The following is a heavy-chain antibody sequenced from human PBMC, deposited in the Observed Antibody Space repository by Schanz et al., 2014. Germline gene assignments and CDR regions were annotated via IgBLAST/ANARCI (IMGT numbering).Heavy chain of an antibody. J-gene: IGHJ4*02. CDR1: GFNFGSHG. CDR3: AKDRSWDYDSSGYFDY. CDR2: ISYDGSFK. V-gene: IGHV3-33*06. Sequence: QVQLVESGGGVVQPGRSLRLSCAASGFNFGSHGMHWVRQAPGKGLEWVAVISYDGSFKNYADSVKSRFTISRDNSRNTLYLQMNSLRAEDTAVYYCAKDRSWDYDSSGYFDYWGQGTLVTVSS. D-gene: IGHD3-22*01.